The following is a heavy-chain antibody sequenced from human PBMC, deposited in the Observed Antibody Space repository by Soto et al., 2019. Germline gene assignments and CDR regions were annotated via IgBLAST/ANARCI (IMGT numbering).Heavy chain of an antibody. CDR3: ARDWRRDGYNYIFDY. D-gene: IGHD5-12*01. CDR2: IYYSGST. J-gene: IGHJ4*02. V-gene: IGHV4-61*01. CDR1: GGSVSSGSYY. Sequence: PSETLSLTCTVSGGSVSSGSYYWSWIRQPPGKGLEWIGYIYYSGSTNYNPSLKSRVTISVDTSKNQFSLKLSSVTAADTAVYYCARDWRRDGYNYIFDYWGQGTLVTVSS.